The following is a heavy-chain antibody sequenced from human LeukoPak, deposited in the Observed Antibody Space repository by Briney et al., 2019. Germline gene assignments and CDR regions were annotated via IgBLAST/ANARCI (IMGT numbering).Heavy chain of an antibody. D-gene: IGHD5-18*01. V-gene: IGHV3-11*04. Sequence: GGSLRLSCAASGFTFSDYYMSWIRQAPGKGLEWVSYICSSGSTIDYADSVKGRFTISRDNAKNSLYLQMNSLRAEDTAVCYCARGFRRGDSYGYNFDYWGQGTLVTVSS. J-gene: IGHJ4*02. CDR3: ARGFRRGDSYGYNFDY. CDR1: GFTFSDYY. CDR2: ICSSGSTI.